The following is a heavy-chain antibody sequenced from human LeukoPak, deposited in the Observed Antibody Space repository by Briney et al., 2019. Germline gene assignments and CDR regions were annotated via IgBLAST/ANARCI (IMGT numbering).Heavy chain of an antibody. CDR2: IYYSGST. D-gene: IGHD3-3*01. CDR1: GGSISSYY. V-gene: IGHV4-59*01. Sequence: SETLSLTCTVSGGSISSYYWSWIRQPPGKGLEWIGYIYYSGSTNYNPSLKSRVTISVDTSKNQFSLKLSSVTAADTAVYYCARFITTYYYYYGMDVWGQGTTVTVSS. J-gene: IGHJ6*02. CDR3: ARFITTYYYYYGMDV.